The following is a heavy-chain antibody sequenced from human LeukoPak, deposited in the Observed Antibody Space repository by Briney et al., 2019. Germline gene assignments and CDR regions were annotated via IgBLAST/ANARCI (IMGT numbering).Heavy chain of an antibody. D-gene: IGHD6-6*01. CDR3: AREWSIAARRESYFDY. Sequence: SVKVSCKVSGGTFSSYAISWVRQAPGQGLEWMGGIIPIFGTANYAQKFQGRVTITTDESTSTAYMELSSLRSEDTAVYYCAREWSIAARRESYFDYWGQGTLVTVSS. J-gene: IGHJ4*02. CDR2: IIPIFGTA. CDR1: GGTFSSYA. V-gene: IGHV1-69*05.